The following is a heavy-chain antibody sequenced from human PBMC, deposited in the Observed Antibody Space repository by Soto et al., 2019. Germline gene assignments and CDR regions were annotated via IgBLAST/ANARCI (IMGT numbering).Heavy chain of an antibody. Sequence: EVQLVESGGGLVQPGGSLRLSCAASGFTFSDHYMDWVRQAPGPGLEWVGRTRNKANSYTTEYAATVKGRFTISRDDSKISLYLQMNSLKTEDTVVYYCARVGVRGDDWYAFDIWGQGTMVTVAS. CDR3: ARVGVRGDDWYAFDI. CDR2: TRNKANSYTT. J-gene: IGHJ3*02. V-gene: IGHV3-72*01. CDR1: GFTFSDHY. D-gene: IGHD3-3*01.